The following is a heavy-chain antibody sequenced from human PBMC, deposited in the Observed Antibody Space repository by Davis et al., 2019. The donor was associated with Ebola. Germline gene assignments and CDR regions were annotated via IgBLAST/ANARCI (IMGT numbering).Heavy chain of an antibody. D-gene: IGHD2-15*01. CDR2: IIPILGIA. J-gene: IGHJ4*02. CDR1: GYTFTSYY. CDR3: ARGHGWTDS. Sequence: SVKVSCKASGYTFTSYYMHWVRQAPGQGLEWMGRIIPILGIANYAQKFQGRVTITADKSTSTAYMELSSLRSEDTAVYYCARGHGWTDSWGQGTLVTVSS. V-gene: IGHV1-69*02.